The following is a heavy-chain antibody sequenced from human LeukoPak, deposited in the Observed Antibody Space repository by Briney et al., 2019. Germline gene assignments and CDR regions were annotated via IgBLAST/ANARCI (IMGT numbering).Heavy chain of an antibody. Sequence: GRSLRLSYAASGFTFSSYAMHWVRQAPGKGLDWVGRIASKTDGGATDYAAPVKGRFTISRDDSKNTLNLQMNSLKTEDTAVYYCTTDRDSLVWFGAGGHWGQGTLVTVSS. D-gene: IGHD3-10*01. CDR1: GFTFSSYA. CDR2: IASKTDGGAT. CDR3: TTDRDSLVWFGAGGH. V-gene: IGHV3-15*04. J-gene: IGHJ1*01.